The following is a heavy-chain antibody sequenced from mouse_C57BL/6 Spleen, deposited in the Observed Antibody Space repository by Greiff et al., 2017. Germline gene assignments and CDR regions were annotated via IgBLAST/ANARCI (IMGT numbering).Heavy chain of an antibody. Sequence: VQLQQSGAELVRPGASVKLSCTASGFNIKDDYMHWVKQRPEQGLEWIGWIDPENGDPEYASKFQGKATITADTSSNTAYLQLSSLTSEDTAVYYCTDGYYPFDYWGQGTTLTVSS. CDR1: GFNIKDDY. D-gene: IGHD2-3*01. V-gene: IGHV14-4*01. CDR3: TDGYYPFDY. J-gene: IGHJ2*01. CDR2: IDPENGDP.